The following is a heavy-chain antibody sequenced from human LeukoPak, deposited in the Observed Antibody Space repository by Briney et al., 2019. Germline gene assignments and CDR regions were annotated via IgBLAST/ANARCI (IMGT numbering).Heavy chain of an antibody. J-gene: IGHJ4*02. CDR2: IYYSGST. V-gene: IGHV4-59*01. D-gene: IGHD6-13*01. CDR1: GGSISSYY. Sequence: PSETLSLTCTVSGGSISSYYWSWIRQPPGKGLEWIRYIYYSGSTNYNPSLKSRVTTSVDTSKNQFSLKLSSVTAADTAVYYCARVRYSSSWYYFDYWGQGTLVTVSS. CDR3: ARVRYSSSWYYFDY.